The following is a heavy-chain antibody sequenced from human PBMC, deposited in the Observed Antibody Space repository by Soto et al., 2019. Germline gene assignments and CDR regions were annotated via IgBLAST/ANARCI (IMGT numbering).Heavy chain of an antibody. Sequence: QVQLVQSGAEVKKPGASVKVSCKASGYTFTSYDINWLRQPPGQGFEWMGWMNPNSGNTGNAQKFQGRVTMTRNTSIRTAYMELSSLRSEDTAVYYCAREKGSSGFDPWGQGTLVTVSS. CDR3: AREKGSSGFDP. V-gene: IGHV1-8*01. CDR1: GYTFTSYD. CDR2: MNPNSGNT. D-gene: IGHD6-6*01. J-gene: IGHJ5*02.